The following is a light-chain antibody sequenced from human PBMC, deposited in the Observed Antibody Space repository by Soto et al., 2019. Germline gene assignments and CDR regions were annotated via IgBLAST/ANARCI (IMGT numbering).Light chain of an antibody. V-gene: IGKV1-5*03. CDR1: QRTSTW. Sequence: IQMTQSPSTLSASAGDRVTITCRASQRTSTWLAWYQQKLGKAPKLLIYKASSLESGVPSRFSGSGSGTEFTLTISSLQPDDFATYYCQQYNSYSRKFGQGTKVEIK. J-gene: IGKJ1*01. CDR3: QQYNSYSRK. CDR2: KAS.